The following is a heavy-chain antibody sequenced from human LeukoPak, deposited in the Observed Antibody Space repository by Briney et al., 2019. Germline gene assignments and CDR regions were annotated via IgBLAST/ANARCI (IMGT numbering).Heavy chain of an antibody. Sequence: GRSLRLSCAASGFTFSSYAMHWVRQAPGKGLEWVAVISYDGSNKYYADSVKGRFTISRDNSKNTLYLQMNSLRAEDTAVYYCAKDVYSSCGHFQYWGQGTLVTVPS. CDR3: AKDVYSSCGHFQY. CDR1: GFTFSSYA. V-gene: IGHV3-30*01. D-gene: IGHD2-15*01. J-gene: IGHJ1*01. CDR2: ISYDGSNK.